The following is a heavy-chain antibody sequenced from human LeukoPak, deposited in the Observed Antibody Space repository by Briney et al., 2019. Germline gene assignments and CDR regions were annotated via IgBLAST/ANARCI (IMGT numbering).Heavy chain of an antibody. V-gene: IGHV3-15*01. Sequence: GGSLRLSCAASGFPFSDDRMSWLRPAPGKGLEGVGRIKKKGDGCTTKYAAPVKGRFTMSSEDSNNELNLQMNSQKTEDSAVYYCTSPYDDYWGQGTLVTVSS. CDR2: IKKKGDGCTT. CDR3: TSPYDDY. CDR1: GFPFSDDR. D-gene: IGHD5-12*01. J-gene: IGHJ4*02.